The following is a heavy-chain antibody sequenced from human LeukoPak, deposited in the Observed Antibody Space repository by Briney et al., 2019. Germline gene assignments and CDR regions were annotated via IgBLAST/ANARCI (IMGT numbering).Heavy chain of an antibody. J-gene: IGHJ4*02. CDR1: GFTFSSYS. CDR3: ARGRVTMVRGVINYFDY. D-gene: IGHD3-10*01. Sequence: AGGSLRLSCAASGFTFSSYSMNWVRQAPGKGLVWVSRITTDVNSTTYADSVRGRFTISRDNAKNTLYLQMNSLRAEDTAVYYCARGRVTMVRGVINYFDYWGQGILVTVSS. CDR2: ITTDVNST. V-gene: IGHV3-74*03.